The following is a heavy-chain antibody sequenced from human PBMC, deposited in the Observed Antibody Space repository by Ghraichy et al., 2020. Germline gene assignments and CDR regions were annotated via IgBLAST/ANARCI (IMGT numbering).Heavy chain of an antibody. CDR2: IYYSGST. V-gene: IGHV4-59*01. J-gene: IGHJ6*02. Sequence: SETLSLTCTVSGGSISSYYWSWIRQPPGKGLEWIGYIYYSGSTNYNPSLKSRVTISVDTSKNQFSLKLSSVTAADTAVYYCARVPRVGYYYGMDVWGQGTTVTVSS. CDR1: GGSISSYY. CDR3: ARVPRVGYYYGMDV. D-gene: IGHD2-15*01.